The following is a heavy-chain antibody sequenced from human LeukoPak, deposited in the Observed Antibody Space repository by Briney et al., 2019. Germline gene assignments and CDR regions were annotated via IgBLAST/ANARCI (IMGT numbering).Heavy chain of an antibody. D-gene: IGHD3-22*01. J-gene: IGHJ4*02. V-gene: IGHV3-7*04. CDR2: IKHDGSEK. CDR1: GFTFSSYW. CDR3: GRAYYDSSGYYYVYFDS. Sequence: GGSLRLSCAVSGFTFSSYWMSWVRQVPGKGLEWVANIKHDGSEKYYVDSVKGRFTISRDNAKNSLYLQMNSLRAEDTAVYYCGRAYYDSSGYYYVYFDSWGQGTLVTVSS.